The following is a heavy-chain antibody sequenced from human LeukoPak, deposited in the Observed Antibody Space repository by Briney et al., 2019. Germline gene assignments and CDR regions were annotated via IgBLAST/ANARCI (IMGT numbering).Heavy chain of an antibody. Sequence: PSETLSLTCAVSGGSISSYYWSWIRQPPGKGLEWLGYIYYSGSTNYNPSLKSRVTISVDTSKHQFSLKLSSVTAADTAVYYCARDSGGSSAWYYYYGMDVWGQGTTVTVSS. J-gene: IGHJ6*02. V-gene: IGHV4-59*01. CDR1: GGSISSYY. CDR3: ARDSGGSSAWYYYYGMDV. D-gene: IGHD1-26*01. CDR2: IYYSGST.